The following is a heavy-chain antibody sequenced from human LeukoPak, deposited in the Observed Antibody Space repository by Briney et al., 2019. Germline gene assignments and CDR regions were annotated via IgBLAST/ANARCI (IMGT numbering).Heavy chain of an antibody. V-gene: IGHV3-21*01. CDR2: ISSSSSYI. J-gene: IGHJ4*02. CDR1: GFTFSSYS. CDR3: ARDHVGATDLDY. D-gene: IGHD1-26*01. Sequence: PGGSLRLSCAASGFTFSSYSMNWVRQAPGKGLEWVSSISSSSSYIYYADSVKGRFTISRDNAKNSLYLQMNSLRAEDTAVYYCARDHVGATDLDYWGQGTLVTVSP.